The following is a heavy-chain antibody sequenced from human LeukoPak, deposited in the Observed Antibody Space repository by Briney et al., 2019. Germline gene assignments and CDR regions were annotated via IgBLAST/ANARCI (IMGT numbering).Heavy chain of an antibody. CDR1: GYTFTSYG. Sequence: ASVKVSCTASGYTFTSYGISWVRQAPGQGLEWMGWISAYNGNTNYAQKLQGRVTMTTDTSTSTAYMELRSLRSDDTAVYYCARDFPVAGTENWFDPWGQGTLVTVSS. CDR2: ISAYNGNT. V-gene: IGHV1-18*01. CDR3: ARDFPVAGTENWFDP. D-gene: IGHD6-19*01. J-gene: IGHJ5*02.